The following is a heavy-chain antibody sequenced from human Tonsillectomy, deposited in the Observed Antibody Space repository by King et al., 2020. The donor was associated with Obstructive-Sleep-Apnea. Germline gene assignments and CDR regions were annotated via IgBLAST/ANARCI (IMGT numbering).Heavy chain of an antibody. CDR3: ARGRGDFPFDY. CDR1: GFTFSDYY. V-gene: IGHV3-11*06. D-gene: IGHD2-21*02. Sequence: VQLVESGGDLVKPGGSLRLSCAASGFTFSDYYMSWIRQAPGKGLEWVSYISSSSDYTNYADSVKGRFTISRDNVKNSLFLQVIGLRAEDTGIYYCARGRGDFPFDYWGQGTLVTVSS. J-gene: IGHJ4*02. CDR2: ISSSSDYT.